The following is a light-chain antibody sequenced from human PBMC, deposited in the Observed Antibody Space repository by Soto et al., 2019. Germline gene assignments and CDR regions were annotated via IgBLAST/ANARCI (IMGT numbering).Light chain of an antibody. Sequence: ENVLTRSPGTLSLSPVEIPTLFVRPSQSVSSSSLAWYQQKPGQAPRLLMYGASSRATGIPDRFSGSGSGTDFTLTIRTLEPEDFAVYYCQQYGSSPRTCGQGTKVDIK. V-gene: IGKV3-20*01. CDR1: QSVSSSS. CDR3: QQYGSSPRT. J-gene: IGKJ1*01. CDR2: GAS.